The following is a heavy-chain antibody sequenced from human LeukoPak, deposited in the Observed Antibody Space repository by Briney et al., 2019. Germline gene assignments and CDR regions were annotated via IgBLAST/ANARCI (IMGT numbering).Heavy chain of an antibody. V-gene: IGHV3-48*02. CDR2: ISSGSSTT. J-gene: IGHJ4*02. CDR3: ARGGPTASLGRVDY. Sequence: GGSLRLSCAASGFTFSSSAMSWLRQAPGKGLEWVSYISSGSSTTYYTDSVKGRFTISRDNAKNSLYLQMNSLRDDDTAVYYCARGGPTASLGRVDYWGQGTLVTVSS. CDR1: GFTFSSSA. D-gene: IGHD1-26*01.